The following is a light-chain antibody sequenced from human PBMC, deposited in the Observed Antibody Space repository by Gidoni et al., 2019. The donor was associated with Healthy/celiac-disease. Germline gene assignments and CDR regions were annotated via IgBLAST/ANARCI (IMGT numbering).Light chain of an antibody. J-gene: IGLJ2*01. Sequence: SLLTQPPSVSGAPGQRVTISCTGSSSNIGAGYDVHWYQQLPGTAPKILIYGNSNRPSGVPDRFSGSKSGTSASLAITGLQAEDEADYYCQSYDSSLSGVVFGGGTKLTVL. CDR2: GNS. V-gene: IGLV1-40*01. CDR1: SSNIGAGYD. CDR3: QSYDSSLSGVV.